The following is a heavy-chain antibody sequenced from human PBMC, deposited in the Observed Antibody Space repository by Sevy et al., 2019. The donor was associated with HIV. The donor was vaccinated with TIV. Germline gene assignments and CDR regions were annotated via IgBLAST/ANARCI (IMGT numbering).Heavy chain of an antibody. CDR1: GFTFSSYG. CDR3: AKDRGHEYSTSSGKYYYYGMDV. J-gene: IGHJ6*02. Sequence: GGSLRLSCAASGFTFSSYGMHWVRQAPGKGLEWVAVISYDGSNKYCADSVKGRFTISRDNSKNTLYLQMNSLRAEDTAVYYCAKDRGHEYSTSSGKYYYYGMDVWGQGTTVTVSS. D-gene: IGHD6-6*01. V-gene: IGHV3-30*18. CDR2: ISYDGSNK.